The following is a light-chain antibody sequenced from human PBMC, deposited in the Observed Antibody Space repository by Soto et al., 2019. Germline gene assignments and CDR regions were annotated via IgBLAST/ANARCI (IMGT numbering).Light chain of an antibody. Sequence: QSVLTQPPSVSGAPGQRVTISCTGSSSNIGAGYDVHWYQQLPGTAPKLLIYGNSNRPSGVPDRFSGSKSGTSASLAITGLQAEDEAEDYCQSYDSSLSGSDVFGTG. J-gene: IGLJ1*01. CDR1: SSNIGAGYD. CDR2: GNS. V-gene: IGLV1-40*01. CDR3: QSYDSSLSGSDV.